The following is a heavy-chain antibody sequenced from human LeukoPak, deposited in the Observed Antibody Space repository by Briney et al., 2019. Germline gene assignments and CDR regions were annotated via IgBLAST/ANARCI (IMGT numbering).Heavy chain of an antibody. CDR1: GFTFQDYG. CDR2: ISGSGGST. V-gene: IGHV3-23*01. Sequence: GGSLRLSCAASGFTFQDYGFSWVRQAPGKGLEWVSAISGSGGSTYYADSVKGRFTISRDNSKNTLYLQMNSLRAEDTAVYYCAKHRDYFDYWGQGTLVTVSS. J-gene: IGHJ4*02. CDR3: AKHRDYFDY.